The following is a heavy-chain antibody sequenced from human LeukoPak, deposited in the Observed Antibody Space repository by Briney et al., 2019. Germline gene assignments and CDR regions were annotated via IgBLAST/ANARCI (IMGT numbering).Heavy chain of an antibody. D-gene: IGHD3-10*01. J-gene: IGHJ4*02. Sequence: GGSLRLSCAASGFTFSSYGMHWVRQAPGKGLEWMAVIAFDGSVTYYADSVRGRFTISRDNSKNILYLQMTSLRGEDTALYYCAKERDVRISASCDYWGQGTQVTVSS. CDR1: GFTFSSYG. V-gene: IGHV3-30*18. CDR3: AKERDVRISASCDY. CDR2: IAFDGSVT.